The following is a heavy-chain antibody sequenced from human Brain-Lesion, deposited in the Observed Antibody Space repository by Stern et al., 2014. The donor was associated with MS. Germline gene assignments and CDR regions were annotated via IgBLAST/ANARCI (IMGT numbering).Heavy chain of an antibody. Sequence: QVQLQESGPGLVKPSETLSLTCTVSGGSISSSTYYWAWIRQPPGKGLEWIGNIYYSGFTYYNPSLKSRVTISVDMPKNQFSLKLSSVTAADTAIYYCARHDSVPRPSQLYSARDRGPGYFDYWGQGTLVTVSS. CDR3: ARHDSVPRPSQLYSARDRGPGYFDY. V-gene: IGHV4-39*01. J-gene: IGHJ4*02. D-gene: IGHD1-26*01. CDR1: GGSISSSTYY. CDR2: IYYSGFT.